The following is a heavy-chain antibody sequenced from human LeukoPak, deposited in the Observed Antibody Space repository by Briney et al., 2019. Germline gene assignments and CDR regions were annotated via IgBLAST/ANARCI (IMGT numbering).Heavy chain of an antibody. CDR2: IKSKTDGGTT. V-gene: IGHV3-15*01. J-gene: IGHJ4*02. CDR3: TTDLVYYDSSGYYHYFDY. D-gene: IGHD3-22*01. Sequence: PGGSLRLSCAASGFTFSNVWMSWVREAPGKGLEWVGRIKSKTDGGTTDYAAPVKGRFTISRGDSKNTLYLQMNSLKTEDTAVYYCTTDLVYYDSSGYYHYFDYWGQGTLVTVSS. CDR1: GFTFSNVW.